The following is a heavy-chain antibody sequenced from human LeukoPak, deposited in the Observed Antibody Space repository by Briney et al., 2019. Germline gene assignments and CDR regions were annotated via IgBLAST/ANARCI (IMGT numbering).Heavy chain of an antibody. CDR1: GYTFTSYD. CDR2: MNPNSGNT. D-gene: IGHD3-10*01. CDR3: ARRNYGSGSYSFYYYYYMDV. J-gene: IGHJ6*03. V-gene: IGHV1-8*03. Sequence: ASVKVSCKASGYTFTSYDINWVRQATGQGLEWMGWMNPNSGNTGYAQKFQGRVTITRNTSISTAYIELSSLRSEDTAVYYCARRNYGSGSYSFYYYYYMDVWGKGTTVTVSS.